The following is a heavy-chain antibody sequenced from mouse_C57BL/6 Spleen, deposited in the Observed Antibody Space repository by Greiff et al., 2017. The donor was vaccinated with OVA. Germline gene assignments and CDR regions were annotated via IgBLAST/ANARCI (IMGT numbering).Heavy chain of an antibody. CDR2: IYPGDGDT. J-gene: IGHJ3*01. Sequence: QVQLQQSGPELVKPGASVKISCKASGYAFSSSWMNWVKQRPGKGLEWIGRIYPGDGDTNYNGKFKGKATLTADKSSSTAYMQLSSLTSEDSAVYFCAREEDSSGPAWFAYWGQGTLVTVSA. D-gene: IGHD3-2*02. CDR3: AREEDSSGPAWFAY. CDR1: GYAFSSSW. V-gene: IGHV1-82*01.